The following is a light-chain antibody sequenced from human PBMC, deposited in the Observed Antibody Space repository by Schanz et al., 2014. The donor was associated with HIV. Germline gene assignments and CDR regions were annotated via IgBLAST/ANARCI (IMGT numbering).Light chain of an antibody. V-gene: IGKV1-17*03. Sequence: DFQMTQSPSSLSASVGDRVTITCRASQDIRNYLAWFQQKPGKVPERLIYAASRLQSGVPSRFSGRGSGTEFTLTISSLQPEDFATYYCLQHNSYPHTFGQGTKLEIK. CDR1: QDIRNY. CDR3: LQHNSYPHT. CDR2: AAS. J-gene: IGKJ2*01.